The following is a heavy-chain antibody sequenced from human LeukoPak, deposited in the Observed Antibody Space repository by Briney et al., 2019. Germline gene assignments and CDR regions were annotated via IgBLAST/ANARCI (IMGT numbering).Heavy chain of an antibody. D-gene: IGHD3-22*01. CDR3: AREYYYDSSGSRLGLFDY. Sequence: ASVKVSCKASGYTFTSYYVHWVRQAPGQGLEWMGIINPSGGSTSYAQKFQGRVTMTRDTSTSTVYMELSSLRSEDTAVYYCAREYYYDSSGSRLGLFDYWGQGTLVTVSS. CDR1: GYTFTSYY. V-gene: IGHV1-46*01. J-gene: IGHJ4*02. CDR2: INPSGGST.